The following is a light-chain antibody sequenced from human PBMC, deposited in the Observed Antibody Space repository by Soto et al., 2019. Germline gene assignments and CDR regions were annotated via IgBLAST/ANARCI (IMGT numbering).Light chain of an antibody. Sequence: IQLTQSPSSLSASVGDRVAITWRASQDIYIYLAWYQQAPGKAPKLLIHAASTLQSGVPSRFSGSGSGTDFTLLISSLQPEDFATYYCQQVYAYPSTFGGGTKVDIK. V-gene: IGKV1-9*01. CDR3: QQVYAYPST. CDR2: AAS. J-gene: IGKJ4*01. CDR1: QDIYIY.